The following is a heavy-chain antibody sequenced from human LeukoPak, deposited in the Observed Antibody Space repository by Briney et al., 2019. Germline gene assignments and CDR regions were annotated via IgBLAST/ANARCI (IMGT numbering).Heavy chain of an antibody. CDR1: GYTFTSYD. CDR2: MNPNSGNT. V-gene: IGHV1-8*01. D-gene: IGHD6-19*01. CDR3: AREDGIAVAGTRRGAFDY. J-gene: IGHJ4*02. Sequence: RRASVKASCKASGYTFTSYDINWVRQATGQGLEWMGWMNPNSGNTGYAQKFQGRVTITADKSTSTAYMELGSLRSEDTAVYYCAREDGIAVAGTRRGAFDYWGQGTLVTVSS.